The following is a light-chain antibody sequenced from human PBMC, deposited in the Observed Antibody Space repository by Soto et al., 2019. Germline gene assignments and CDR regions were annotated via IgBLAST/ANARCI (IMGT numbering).Light chain of an antibody. Sequence: QSALTQPASVSGSPGQSITISCTGTSSDVGAYNYVSWFQQHPGKAPKLLIYEVSNRPSGVSYRFSGSKSGSTASLTISGLQAEDEADYYCCSYTRSRTYAFGARTKVTVL. CDR3: CSYTRSRTYA. V-gene: IGLV2-14*01. J-gene: IGLJ1*01. CDR2: EVS. CDR1: SSDVGAYNY.